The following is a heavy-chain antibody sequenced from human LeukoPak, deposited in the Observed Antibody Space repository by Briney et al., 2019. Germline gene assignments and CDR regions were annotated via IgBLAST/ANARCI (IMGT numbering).Heavy chain of an antibody. CDR1: GMTFSSYA. CDR2: ISSRGTTT. D-gene: IGHD3-16*01. Sequence: GGSLRLSCAASGMTFSSYAMGWVRQLPGKGLGWVAGISSRGTTTYYADSVKGRFTISRDNSKNTLYLQMDSLTADDTAVYYCAKDFLGRGRSGDYWGQGTLVIVSS. J-gene: IGHJ4*02. V-gene: IGHV3-23*01. CDR3: AKDFLGRGRSGDY.